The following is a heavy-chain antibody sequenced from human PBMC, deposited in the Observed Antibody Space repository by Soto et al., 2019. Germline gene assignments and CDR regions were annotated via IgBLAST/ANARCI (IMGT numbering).Heavy chain of an antibody. CDR2: IYHSGST. Sequence: PSETLXLTCAVSGGSISSSNWWSWVRQPPGKGLEWIGEIYHSGSTNYNPSLKSRVTISVDKSKNQFSLKLSSVTAADTAVYYCARGLSGYDPTFDYWGQGTLVTVSS. CDR3: ARGLSGYDPTFDY. CDR1: GGSISSSNW. V-gene: IGHV4-4*02. D-gene: IGHD5-12*01. J-gene: IGHJ4*02.